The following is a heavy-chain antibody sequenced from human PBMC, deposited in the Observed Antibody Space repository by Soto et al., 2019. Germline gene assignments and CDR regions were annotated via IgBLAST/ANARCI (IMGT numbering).Heavy chain of an antibody. J-gene: IGHJ6*02. Sequence: GGSLRLSCAASGFAFSGYEMNWVRQAPGKGLEWLSNIRSSGSTKNYADSVKGRFTISRDNAKNSLYLQMNSLRAEDTAVYYCARDSPIVKVFSGSSYNYYGMDVWGQGTTVTVSS. CDR1: GFAFSGYE. D-gene: IGHD2-8*01. CDR2: IRSSGSTK. CDR3: ARDSPIVKVFSGSSYNYYGMDV. V-gene: IGHV3-48*03.